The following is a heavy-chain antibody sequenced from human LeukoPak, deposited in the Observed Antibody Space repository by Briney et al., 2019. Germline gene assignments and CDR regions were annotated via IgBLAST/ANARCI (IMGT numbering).Heavy chain of an antibody. CDR2: IIPIFGTA. CDR3: ARALGFGVHFDY. V-gene: IGHV1-69*13. D-gene: IGHD3-16*01. Sequence: SVKVSCKASGYTFTGYYMHWVRQAPGQGLEWMGGIIPIFGTANYAQKFQGRVTIIADESTSTAYMELSSLRSEDTAVYYCARALGFGVHFDYWGQGTLVTVSS. CDR1: GYTFTGYY. J-gene: IGHJ4*02.